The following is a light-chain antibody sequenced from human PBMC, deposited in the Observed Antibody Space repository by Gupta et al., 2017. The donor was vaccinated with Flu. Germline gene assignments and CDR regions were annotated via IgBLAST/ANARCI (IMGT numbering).Light chain of an antibody. J-gene: IGKJ2*01. CDR3: KQNIHIPYT. Sequence: VSPGQPAAMSCKSSQSLLLSDGMTYLDWYLQKPGQPPQLLISEVSKRLSGVPDRFSGSGSGTDFTLTISRVEAEDVGDYYCKQNIHIPYTFGQGTRLEI. CDR2: EVS. CDR1: QSLLLSDGMTY. V-gene: IGKV2D-29*01.